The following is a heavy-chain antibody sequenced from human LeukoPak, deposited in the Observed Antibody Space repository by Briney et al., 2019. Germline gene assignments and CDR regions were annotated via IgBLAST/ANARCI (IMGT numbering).Heavy chain of an antibody. Sequence: GGSLRLSCAASGFTFSSYSMNWVRQAPGKGLEWVSSISSSSYIYYADSVKGRFTISRDNAKNSLYLQMNSLRAEDTAVYYCARDGAWGPSWRAPPGTASDYWGQGTLVTVSS. D-gene: IGHD5-18*01. V-gene: IGHV3-21*01. CDR1: GFTFSSYS. CDR2: ISSSSYI. J-gene: IGHJ4*02. CDR3: ARDGAWGPSWRAPPGTASDY.